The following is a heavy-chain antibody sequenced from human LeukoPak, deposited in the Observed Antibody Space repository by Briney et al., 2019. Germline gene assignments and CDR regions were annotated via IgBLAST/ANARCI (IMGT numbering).Heavy chain of an antibody. Sequence: GGSLRLSCAASRLTFRSYAMHWVRQAPGKGLEWVAVMSYDGSNKYYADSVKGRFTISRDDSKNTLYLQMNSLRAEDTAVYYCARVGQQLVRGPFDYWGQGTLVTVSS. CDR1: RLTFRSYA. J-gene: IGHJ4*02. CDR2: MSYDGSNK. V-gene: IGHV3-30*01. CDR3: ARVGQQLVRGPFDY. D-gene: IGHD6-13*01.